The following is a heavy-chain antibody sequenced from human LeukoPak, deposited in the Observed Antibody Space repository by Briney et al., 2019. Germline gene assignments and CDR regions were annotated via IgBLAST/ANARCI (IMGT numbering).Heavy chain of an antibody. CDR2: LPPDELGI. D-gene: IGHD6-13*01. CDR1: GFTFTNYW. V-gene: IGHV3-74*01. J-gene: IGHJ4*02. CDR3: ARDPGWQMAAAGTFDY. Sequence: SGGSLRLSCAASGFTFTNYWMHWVRQAPGMGLVWVSRLPPDELGIIYADSVKGRFTVSRDNAKNTVYLQMNSLRAEDTAVYYCARDPGWQMAAAGTFDYWGQGTLVTVSS.